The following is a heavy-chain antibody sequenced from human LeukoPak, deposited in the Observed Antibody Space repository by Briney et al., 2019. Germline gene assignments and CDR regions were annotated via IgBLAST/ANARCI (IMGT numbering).Heavy chain of an antibody. CDR3: ARGSSAYDFYFDY. CDR2: ISNSGSYI. J-gene: IGHJ4*02. CDR1: GFTFSSYW. Sequence: PGGSLRLSCAASGFTFSSYWMNWVRRAPGKGLEWVSSISNSGSYIYYADSVKGRFTISRDNAKNSLYLQMNSLRAEDTAVYYCARGSSAYDFYFDYWGQGTLVTVSS. D-gene: IGHD5-12*01. V-gene: IGHV3-21*01.